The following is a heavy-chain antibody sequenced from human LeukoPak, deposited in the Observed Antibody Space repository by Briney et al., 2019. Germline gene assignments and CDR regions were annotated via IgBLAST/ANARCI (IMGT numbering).Heavy chain of an antibody. CDR1: GGSISSYY. D-gene: IGHD3-22*01. CDR2: IYYSGST. V-gene: IGHV4-59*01. Sequence: SETLSLTCTVTGGSISSYYWSWIRQPPGKGLEWIGYIYYSGSTNYNPSLKSRVTISVDTSKNQFSLKLSSVTAADTAVYYCARGSTYYYDSSGYYPTRRAFDIWGQGTMVTVSS. J-gene: IGHJ3*02. CDR3: ARGSTYYYDSSGYYPTRRAFDI.